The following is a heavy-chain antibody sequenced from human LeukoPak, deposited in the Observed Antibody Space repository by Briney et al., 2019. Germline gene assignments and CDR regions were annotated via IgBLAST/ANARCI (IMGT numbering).Heavy chain of an antibody. CDR1: GGSISSSPYY. CDR3: ARGWNDDVVGGTEVNWFDP. J-gene: IGHJ5*02. Sequence: SETLSLTCTVSGGSISSSPYYWSWIRQPPGKGLEWIGYIYYSGTTNNNPSLKSRVTMSVDTSKNQFSLNLNSVTAADTAVYYCARGWNDDVVGGTEVNWFDPWGQGTLVTVSS. V-gene: IGHV4-61*01. CDR2: IYYSGTT. D-gene: IGHD1-26*01.